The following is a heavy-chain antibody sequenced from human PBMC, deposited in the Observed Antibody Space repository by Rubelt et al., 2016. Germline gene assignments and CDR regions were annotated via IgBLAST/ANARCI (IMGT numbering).Heavy chain of an antibody. J-gene: IGHJ3*01. V-gene: IGHV3-30*03. CDR3: ARDSLGWAFDV. CDR2: ISYDGSNK. CDR1: GFTFSSYG. Sequence: VQLVESGGGVVQPGRSLRLSCAASGFTFSSYGMHWVRQAPGKGLEWVALISYDGSNKYYAVSVKGRFTISRDNSKNTLYLQMNSLRAEDTAVYYCARDSLGWAFDVWGQGTMVTASS.